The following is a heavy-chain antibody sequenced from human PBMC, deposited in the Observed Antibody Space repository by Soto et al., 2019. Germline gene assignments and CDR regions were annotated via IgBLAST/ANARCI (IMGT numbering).Heavy chain of an antibody. CDR2: VYYSGST. J-gene: IGHJ4*02. V-gene: IGHV4-39*01. CDR1: GDSISSSNYH. Sequence: SETLSLTCTVSGDSISSSNYHWGWIRQPPGKGLEWIGSVYYSGSTYYNPSLKSRVTISIDASKNQFSLNLNSVTATDTAVYYCARHRGPTGPNYWGQGTLVX. D-gene: IGHD3-10*01. CDR3: ARHRGPTGPNY.